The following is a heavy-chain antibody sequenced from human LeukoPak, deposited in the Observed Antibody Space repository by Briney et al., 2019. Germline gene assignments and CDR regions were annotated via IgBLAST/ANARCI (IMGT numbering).Heavy chain of an antibody. CDR2: IGTAGDT. CDR3: ARSPGYCTNGVCYYFDY. V-gene: IGHV3-13*01. J-gene: IGHJ4*02. D-gene: IGHD2-8*01. Sequence: GGSLRLSCAASGFTFSSYDMHWVRQATGKGLEWVSAIGTAGDTYYPGSVKGRFTISRENAKNSLYLQMNSLGAEDTAVYYCARSPGYCTNGVCYYFDYWGQGTLVTVSS. CDR1: GFTFSSYD.